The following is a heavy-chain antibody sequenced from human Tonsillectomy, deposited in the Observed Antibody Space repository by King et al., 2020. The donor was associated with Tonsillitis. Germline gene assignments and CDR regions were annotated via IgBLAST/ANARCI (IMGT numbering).Heavy chain of an antibody. V-gene: IGHV4-39*07. CDR3: ARDSVGPFAY. CDR1: GDSLSSSVYY. J-gene: IGHJ4*02. D-gene: IGHD1-26*01. CDR2: IYYTGST. Sequence: LQLQESGPGLVKPSETLSLTCTVSGDSLSSSVYYWGWIRQPPGKGLEWIGSIYYTGSTYYNPSLKSRVTISVDTSKNQFSLKLTSVTAADTALYYCARDSVGPFAYWGQGTLVTVSS.